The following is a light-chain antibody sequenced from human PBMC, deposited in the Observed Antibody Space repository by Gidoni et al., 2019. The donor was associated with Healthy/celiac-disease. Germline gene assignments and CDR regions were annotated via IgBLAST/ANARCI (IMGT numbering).Light chain of an antibody. Sequence: SYVLTQPPSVPVAPEQTARITCGGTNIGSKSVPGYQQKPGQAPVLVVYDDSDRPSGIPERFSGSNSGNTATLTSSRVEAGDEADYYCQVWDSSSDHPVFGGGTKLTVL. V-gene: IGLV3-21*02. J-gene: IGLJ2*01. CDR1: NIGSKS. CDR2: DDS. CDR3: QVWDSSSDHPV.